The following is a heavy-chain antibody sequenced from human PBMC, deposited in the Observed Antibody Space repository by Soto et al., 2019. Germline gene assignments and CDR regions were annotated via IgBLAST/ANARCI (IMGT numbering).Heavy chain of an antibody. V-gene: IGHV1-2*02. CDR2: INPISGAT. CDR1: GYTFTGYY. CDR3: VRGGYGDYLHV. Sequence: ASVNVSCKTSGYTFTGYYIHWGRQAPGQGLEWMAWINPISGATKYEQKFQGRVTVTRDTSISSAYMELSSLRSDDTAVYFCVRGGYGDYLHVWGQGTLVTVSS. D-gene: IGHD4-17*01. J-gene: IGHJ1*01.